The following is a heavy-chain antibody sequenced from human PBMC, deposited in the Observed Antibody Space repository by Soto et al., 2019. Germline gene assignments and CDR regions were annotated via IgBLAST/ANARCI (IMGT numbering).Heavy chain of an antibody. CDR3: ATGSGRGVCDY. Sequence: QVQLVQSGAEVKKPGSSVKVSCKASGGTFSSYTISWVRQAPGQGLEWMGRILPILGIANYAQKFQGRVTVTADQSTSTAYMELSSLTSEDTAVYYCATGSGRGVCDYWGQGTLVTASS. D-gene: IGHD3-10*01. J-gene: IGHJ4*02. CDR1: GGTFSSYT. CDR2: ILPILGIA. V-gene: IGHV1-69*02.